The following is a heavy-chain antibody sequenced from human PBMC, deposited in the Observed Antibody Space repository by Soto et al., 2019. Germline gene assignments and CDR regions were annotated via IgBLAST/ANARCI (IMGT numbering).Heavy chain of an antibody. CDR1: GFTFSSYA. CDR2: MSGAGRSS. Sequence: GGSLRLSCAASGFTFSSYAMSWVRQAPGKGLEWVSSMSGAGRSSYDADSVKGRFTISRDNSKNTLYLQMNNLRAEDTALYYCAKGPIFGVENIYDYWGQGTPVTVSS. J-gene: IGHJ4*02. D-gene: IGHD3-3*01. V-gene: IGHV3-23*01. CDR3: AKGPIFGVENIYDY.